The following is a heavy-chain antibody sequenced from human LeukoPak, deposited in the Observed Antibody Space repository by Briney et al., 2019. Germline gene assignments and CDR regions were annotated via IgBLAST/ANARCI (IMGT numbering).Heavy chain of an antibody. J-gene: IGHJ4*02. CDR1: GGSFSGYY. D-gene: IGHD5-18*01. Sequence: PSETLSLTCAVYGGSFSGYYWSWIRQPPGKGLEWIGEINHSGSTNYNPSLKSRVTISVDTSKNQFSLKLSSVTAADTAVYYCARGPRGYSYGPPVFDYWGQGTLVTVSS. V-gene: IGHV4-34*01. CDR3: ARGPRGYSYGPPVFDY. CDR2: INHSGST.